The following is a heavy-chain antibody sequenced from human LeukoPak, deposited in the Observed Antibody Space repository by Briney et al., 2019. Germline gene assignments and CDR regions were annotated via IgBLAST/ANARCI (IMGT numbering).Heavy chain of an antibody. CDR3: ARAMITFGGGYNWFDP. V-gene: IGHV1-18*01. J-gene: IGHJ5*02. D-gene: IGHD3-16*01. CDR1: GYTFTSYG. Sequence: ASVKVSCKASGYTFTSYGISWVRQAPGQGLEWMGCISPYNGNTNYAQKLQGRVTMTTDTSTSTAYMELRSLRSDDTAVYYCARAMITFGGGYNWFDPWGQGTLVTLSS. CDR2: ISPYNGNT.